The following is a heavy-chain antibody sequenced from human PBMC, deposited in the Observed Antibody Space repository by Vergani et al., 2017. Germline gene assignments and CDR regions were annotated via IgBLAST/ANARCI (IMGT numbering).Heavy chain of an antibody. CDR2: INQDGSYK. CDR3: ALVDGGNPRY. D-gene: IGHD4-23*01. Sequence: EVQLVESGGGLVQPGGSLRLPCAASGFSFTTYWMSWVRQAPGKGLEWVANINQDGSYKYYVDSVKGRFTISRDNANNSLYLKMNSLRDEDTAVYYCALVDGGNPRYWGQGTLVTVSS. V-gene: IGHV3-7*01. CDR1: GFSFTTYW. J-gene: IGHJ4*02.